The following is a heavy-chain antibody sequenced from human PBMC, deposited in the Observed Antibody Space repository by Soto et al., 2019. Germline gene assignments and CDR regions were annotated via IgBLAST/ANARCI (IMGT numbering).Heavy chain of an antibody. V-gene: IGHV1-69*01. J-gene: IGHJ3*02. Sequence: QVQLVQSGAEVKKPGSSVKVSCKASGGTFSNYAINWVRQSPGQGLEWMGGFIPIFDAANYAQNFRGRVTITADESTSTAYMELGGLRSEDTAMYYCPRKVESYGFDIWGQGTLVTVS. CDR2: FIPIFDAA. D-gene: IGHD3-10*01. CDR3: PRKVESYGFDI. CDR1: GGTFSNYA.